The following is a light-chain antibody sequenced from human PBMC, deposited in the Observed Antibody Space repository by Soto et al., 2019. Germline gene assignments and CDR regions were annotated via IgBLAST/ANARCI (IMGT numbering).Light chain of an antibody. CDR3: HQTYSIPYT. Sequence: DIRMTQSPSSLSASVGDRVTITCRASQSIRSYLKWSQQKPGKAPKLLIYAASSLQSGVTSRFSGSGSGTDFTLTISSLQPEDFATYYCHQTYSIPYTFGQGTKLEIK. V-gene: IGKV1-39*01. CDR2: AAS. J-gene: IGKJ2*01. CDR1: QSIRSY.